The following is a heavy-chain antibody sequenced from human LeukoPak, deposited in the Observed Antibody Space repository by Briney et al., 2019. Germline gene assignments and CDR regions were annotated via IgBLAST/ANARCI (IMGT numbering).Heavy chain of an antibody. D-gene: IGHD4-11*01. Sequence: PSETLSLTCTVSGDFISSSSYYWGWIRQPPGKGLEWIGSIYYSGGTYYNPSLKSRVTISVDTSKNQFSLKLSSVTAADTAVYYCARDLRGNYGILDYWGQGTLVTVSS. J-gene: IGHJ4*02. CDR3: ARDLRGNYGILDY. CDR2: IYYSGGT. V-gene: IGHV4-39*02. CDR1: GDFISSSSYY.